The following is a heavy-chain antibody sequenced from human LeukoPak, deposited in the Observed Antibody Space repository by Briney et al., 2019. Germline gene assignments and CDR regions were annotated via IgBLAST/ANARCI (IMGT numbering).Heavy chain of an antibody. CDR1: GFTFSNYG. Sequence: PGRSLRLSCAASGFTFSNYGMHWVRQAPGKGLEWVALILYDGSNKYYTDSVKGRFTISGDNSKNTLYLQMNSLRAEDTAVYYCAKSGEGRFYGLDYWGQGILVTVSS. CDR3: AKSGEGRFYGLDY. CDR2: ILYDGSNK. J-gene: IGHJ4*02. V-gene: IGHV3-30*18. D-gene: IGHD3-10*01.